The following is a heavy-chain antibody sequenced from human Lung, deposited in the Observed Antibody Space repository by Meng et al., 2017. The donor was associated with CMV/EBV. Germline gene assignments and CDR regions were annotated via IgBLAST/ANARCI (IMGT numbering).Heavy chain of an antibody. Sequence: SSRCYSWTSLRRPPRTGVEWLGEINEGDRTDYSYSLQWRVTISIDTSKNQVSLNLTSVTAADTAVYYCARGRYCKSLNCLKSYFQHWGQGTLVTVSS. CDR2: INEGDRT. CDR3: ARGRYCKSLNCLKSYFQH. V-gene: IGHV4-34*13. D-gene: IGHD2/OR15-2a*01. J-gene: IGHJ1*01. CDR1: SSRCYS.